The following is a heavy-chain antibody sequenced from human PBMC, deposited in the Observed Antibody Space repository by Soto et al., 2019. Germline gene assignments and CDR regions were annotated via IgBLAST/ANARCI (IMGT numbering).Heavy chain of an antibody. CDR2: ISAKKGNT. CDR1: GYTFTSYG. CDR3: AREILSPDFYFHGMDV. Sequence: QGQLVQSGAEVKKPVASVKVSCKASGYTFTSYGISWVRQAPGQGLEWMGWISAKKGNTKYAQKFQGRVTMTTDTSTSTAYMELRSLRSDDTAVYYCAREILSPDFYFHGMDVWGQGTTVTVSS. D-gene: IGHD2-15*01. J-gene: IGHJ6*02. V-gene: IGHV1-18*04.